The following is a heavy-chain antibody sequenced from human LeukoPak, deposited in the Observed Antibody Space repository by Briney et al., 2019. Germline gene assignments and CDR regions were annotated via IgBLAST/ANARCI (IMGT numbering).Heavy chain of an antibody. CDR3: ARDRPSSGSSFDI. J-gene: IGHJ3*02. D-gene: IGHD1-26*01. CDR2: ISYDGSNK. Sequence: GRSLRLSCAASGFTFSSYGMHWVRQAPGKGLEWVAVISYDGSNKYYADSVKGRFTISRDNSKNTLYLQMNSLRAEDTAVYYCARDRPSSGSSFDIWGQGTMVTVSS. CDR1: GFTFSSYG. V-gene: IGHV3-30*03.